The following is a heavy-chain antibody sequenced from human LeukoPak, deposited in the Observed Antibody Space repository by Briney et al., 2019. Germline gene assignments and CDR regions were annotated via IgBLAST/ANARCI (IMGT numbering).Heavy chain of an antibody. CDR3: ARRAKLGGGSSFDY. V-gene: IGHV1-69*06. D-gene: IGHD2-15*01. CDR2: IIPIFGTA. CDR1: GGTFSSYA. Sequence: SVTVSCTASGGTFSSYAISWVRQAPGQGLEWMGGIIPIFGTANYAQKFQGRVTITEDKSTSTAYMELSSLRSEDTAVYYCARRAKLGGGSSFDYWGQGTLVTVSS. J-gene: IGHJ4*02.